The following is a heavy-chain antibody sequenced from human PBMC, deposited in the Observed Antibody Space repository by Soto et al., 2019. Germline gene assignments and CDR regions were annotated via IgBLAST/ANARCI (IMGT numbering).Heavy chain of an antibody. J-gene: IGHJ6*03. D-gene: IGHD2-2*01. CDR3: AKALRPSLNFFYHMDV. Sequence: EVQLLESGGGLVQPGGSLRLSCVVSGFTFGSYAMSWVRQAPEKGPEWVAILGGNGFTTYYADSVKVRFTISGDKSKSTLFLQMNTLRADDTGVYYCAKALRPSLNFFYHMDVWGRGTSVTVSS. CDR2: LGGNGFTT. V-gene: IGHV3-23*01. CDR1: GFTFGSYA.